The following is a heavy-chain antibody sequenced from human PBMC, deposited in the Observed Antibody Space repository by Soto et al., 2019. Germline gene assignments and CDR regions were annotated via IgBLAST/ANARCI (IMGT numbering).Heavy chain of an antibody. J-gene: IGHJ4*02. Sequence: SVKGRFTISRDNAKNSLYLQMNSLRADDTAVYYCARDREGDGYNFGYWGQGTLVTVSS. D-gene: IGHD6-25*01. V-gene: IGHV3-48*01. CDR3: ARDREGDGYNFGY.